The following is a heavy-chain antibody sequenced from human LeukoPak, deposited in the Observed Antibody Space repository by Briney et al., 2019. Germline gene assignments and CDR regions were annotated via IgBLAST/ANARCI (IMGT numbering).Heavy chain of an antibody. V-gene: IGHV3-7*01. CDR3: ARVGYDFWSGSYGMDV. CDR2: IKQDGSEK. J-gene: IGHJ6*02. Sequence: GRSLRLSCAASGFTFSSYWMSWVRQAPGKGLEWVANIKQDGSEKYYVDSVKGRFTISRDNAKNSLYLQMNSLRAEDTAVYYCARVGYDFWSGSYGMDVWGQGTTVTVSS. D-gene: IGHD3-3*01. CDR1: GFTFSSYW.